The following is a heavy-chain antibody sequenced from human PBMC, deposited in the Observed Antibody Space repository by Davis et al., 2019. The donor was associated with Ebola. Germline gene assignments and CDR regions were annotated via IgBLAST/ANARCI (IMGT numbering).Heavy chain of an antibody. CDR2: INPNDGRT. J-gene: IGHJ4*02. CDR1: GYTFTNYY. CDR3: ASQPLGGSYVDY. V-gene: IGHV1-46*01. Sequence: ASVKVSCKASGYTFTNYYMHWVRQAPGQGLEWMGMINPNDGRTIYAQKFQGRVTVTADESTLTAYMELNSLTSEDTAVYYCASQPLGGSYVDYWGQGTLVTVSS. D-gene: IGHD1-26*01.